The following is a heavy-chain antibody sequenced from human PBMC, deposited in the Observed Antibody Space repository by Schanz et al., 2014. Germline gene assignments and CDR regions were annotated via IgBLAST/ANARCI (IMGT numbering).Heavy chain of an antibody. CDR2: IIPILGIA. CDR1: GYTFTSDS. CDR3: ASSGAGYSSSWDFDY. J-gene: IGHJ4*02. Sequence: QVQLVQSGAEVKKPGASVKVSCKASGYTFTSDSMHWVRQAPGQGLEWMGRIIPILGIANYAQKFQGRVTITADKSTFTAYMDVSSLRSEDTAVYYCASSGAGYSSSWDFDYWGQGTLVIVSS. D-gene: IGHD6-13*01. V-gene: IGHV1-69*09.